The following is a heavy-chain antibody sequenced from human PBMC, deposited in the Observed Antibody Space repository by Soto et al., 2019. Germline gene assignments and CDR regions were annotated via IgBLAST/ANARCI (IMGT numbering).Heavy chain of an antibody. CDR2: IIPIFGTA. D-gene: IGHD3-10*01. J-gene: IGHJ6*02. Sequence: QVQLVQSGAEVKKPGSSVKVSCKASGGTFSSYAISWVRQAPGQGLEWMGGIIPIFGTANYAHKLQARVTITAHESTTTAYMELSSMRSEDTAVYYCATYGSGSFCVGMDVWGQGTTVTVSS. V-gene: IGHV1-69*12. CDR3: ATYGSGSFCVGMDV. CDR1: GGTFSSYA.